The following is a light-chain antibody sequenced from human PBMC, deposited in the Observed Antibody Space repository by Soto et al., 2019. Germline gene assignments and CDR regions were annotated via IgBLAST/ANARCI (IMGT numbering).Light chain of an antibody. CDR2: GAS. Sequence: EIVLTQSPGTLSLSPGKRATLSCRASQSISSSYLAWYQQKPGQAPRLLIYGASSRATGVPDRFSGSGSGTDFTLTIGRLEPEDLAVYYCQHYGSSLLTFGGGTQVEI. CDR3: QHYGSSLLT. CDR1: QSISSSY. J-gene: IGKJ4*01. V-gene: IGKV3-20*01.